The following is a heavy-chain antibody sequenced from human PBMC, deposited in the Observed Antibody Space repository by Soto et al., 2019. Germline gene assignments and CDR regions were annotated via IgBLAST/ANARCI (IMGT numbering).Heavy chain of an antibody. CDR2: IYYSVST. CDR3: ARDSHDSSGYYRDY. Sequence: QVQLQESGPGLVKPSQTLSLTCTVSGGSISSGGYYWSWIRQHPGKGLEWIGYIYYSVSTYYNPSLMSRVTISVDTSKTQFSLKLSSVTAADTAVYYCARDSHDSSGYYRDYWGQGTLVTVSS. V-gene: IGHV4-31*03. CDR1: GGSISSGGYY. D-gene: IGHD3-22*01. J-gene: IGHJ4*02.